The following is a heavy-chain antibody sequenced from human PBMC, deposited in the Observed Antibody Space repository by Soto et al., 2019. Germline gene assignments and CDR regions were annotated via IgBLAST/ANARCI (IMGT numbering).Heavy chain of an antibody. CDR3: ASLALFYDSSGYSRPNIDY. CDR2: IIPIFGTA. J-gene: IGHJ4*02. D-gene: IGHD3-22*01. CDR1: GGTFSSYA. V-gene: IGHV1-69*13. Sequence: ASVKVSCKASGGTFSSYAISWVRQAPGQGLEWMGGIIPIFGTANYAQKSQGRVTITADESTSTAYMELSSLRSEDTAVYYCASLALFYDSSGYSRPNIDYWGQGTLVTVSS.